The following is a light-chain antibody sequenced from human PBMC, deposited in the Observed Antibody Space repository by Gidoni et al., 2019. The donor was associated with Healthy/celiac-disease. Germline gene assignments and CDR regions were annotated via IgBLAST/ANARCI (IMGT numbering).Light chain of an antibody. CDR3: QSADSSGPWV. V-gene: IGLV3-25*03. CDR1: ALPKQY. CDR2: KDS. Sequence: SYELTQPPSVSVSPGQTARITCSGDALPKQYAYCYQQKPGQAPVLVIYKDSERPSGIPERFSGSSSGTTVTLTISGVQAEDEADYYCQSADSSGPWVFGGGTKLTVL. J-gene: IGLJ3*02.